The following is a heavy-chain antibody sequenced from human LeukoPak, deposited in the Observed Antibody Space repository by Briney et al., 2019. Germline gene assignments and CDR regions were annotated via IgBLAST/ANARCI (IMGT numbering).Heavy chain of an antibody. CDR2: IYPGDSDT. D-gene: IGHD3-22*01. CDR3: ARLGDSSGNTPTYFDY. CDR1: GYSFTSYW. V-gene: IGHV5-51*01. Sequence: GESLKISCKGSGYSFTSYWIGWARQMPGKGLEWMGIIYPGDSDTRYSPSFQGQVTISADKSISTAYLQWSSLRASDTAMYYCARLGDSSGNTPTYFDYWGQGTLVTISS. J-gene: IGHJ4*02.